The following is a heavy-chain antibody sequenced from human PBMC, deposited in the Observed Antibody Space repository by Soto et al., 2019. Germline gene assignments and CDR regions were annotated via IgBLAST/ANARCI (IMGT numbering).Heavy chain of an antibody. CDR3: ARERYSYGPYYFDY. J-gene: IGHJ4*02. Sequence: TGGSLRLSCAASGFTFSDYYMSWIRQAPGKGLEWVSSITSSGSTTYYTDSVKGRFTISRDNAKNSLYLQMNSLRAEDTAVYYCARERYSYGPYYFDYWGQGTLVNVSS. D-gene: IGHD5-18*01. CDR1: GFTFSDYY. CDR2: ITSSGSTT. V-gene: IGHV3-11*01.